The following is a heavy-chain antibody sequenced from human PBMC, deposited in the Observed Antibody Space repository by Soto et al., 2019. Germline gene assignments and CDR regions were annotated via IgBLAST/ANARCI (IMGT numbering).Heavy chain of an antibody. Sequence: QVQLQQWGAGLLKPSETLSLTCAVYGGSFSGYYWSWIRQPPGKGLEWMGEINHSGSTNYNPSLKSRVTISVDTSKNQFSLKLSSVTAADTAVYYCARGTMVRGVIITGAFDIWGQGTMVTVSS. CDR3: ARGTMVRGVIITGAFDI. J-gene: IGHJ3*02. CDR2: INHSGST. CDR1: GGSFSGYY. D-gene: IGHD3-10*01. V-gene: IGHV4-34*01.